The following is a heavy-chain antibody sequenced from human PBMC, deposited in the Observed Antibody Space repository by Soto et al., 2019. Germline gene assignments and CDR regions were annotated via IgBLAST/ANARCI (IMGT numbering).Heavy chain of an antibody. Sequence: ASVKVSCKASGGTFSSYAISWVRQAPGQGLEWMGGIIPIFVIANYAQKFQGRVTITADKSTSTGYMELSSLRSEDTAVYYCARQNGVGATTYYFDYWGQGTLVTVSS. CDR1: GGTFSSYA. CDR3: ARQNGVGATTYYFDY. V-gene: IGHV1-69*10. J-gene: IGHJ4*02. CDR2: IIPIFVIA. D-gene: IGHD1-26*01.